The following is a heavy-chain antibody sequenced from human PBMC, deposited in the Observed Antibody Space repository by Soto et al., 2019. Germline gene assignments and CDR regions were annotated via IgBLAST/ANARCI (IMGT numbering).Heavy chain of an antibody. CDR3: ARAYGDYPSYYYYYYMDV. CDR1: GGSISSSSYY. V-gene: IGHV4-39*01. J-gene: IGHJ6*03. D-gene: IGHD4-17*01. CDR2: IYYSGST. Sequence: LSLTCTVSGGSISSSSYYWGWIRQRPGKWLEWIGSIYYSGSTYYNPSLKSRVTISVDTSKNQFSLKLSSVTAADTAVYYCARAYGDYPSYYYYYYMDVWGKGTTVTVSS.